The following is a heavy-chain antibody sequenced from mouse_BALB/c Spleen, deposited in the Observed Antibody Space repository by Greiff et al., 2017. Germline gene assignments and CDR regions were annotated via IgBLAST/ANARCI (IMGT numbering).Heavy chain of an antibody. V-gene: IGHV14-3*02. CDR2: IDPANGNT. CDR1: GFNIKDTY. CDR3: ATCSGSFAY. Sequence: VQLKESGAELVKPGASVKLSCTASGFNIKDTYMHWVKQRPEQGLEWIGRIDPANGNTKYDPKFQGKATITADTSSNTAYLQLSSLTSEDTAVYYCATCSGSFAYWGQGTLVTVSA. D-gene: IGHD3-1*01. J-gene: IGHJ3*01.